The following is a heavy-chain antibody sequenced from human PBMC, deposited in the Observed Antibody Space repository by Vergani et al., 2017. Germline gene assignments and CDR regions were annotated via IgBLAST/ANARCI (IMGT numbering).Heavy chain of an antibody. CDR3: ARQGWMGQVDY. CDR1: GGSFSGYY. J-gene: IGHJ4*02. D-gene: IGHD5-12*01. CDR2: INHSGST. V-gene: IGHV4-34*01. Sequence: QVQLQESGPGLVKPSETLSLTCAVYGGSFSGYYWSWIRQPPGKGLEWIGEINHSGSTNYNPSLKSRVTISVDTSKNQFSLKLSSVTAADTAVYYCARQGWMGQVDYWGQGTLVTVSS.